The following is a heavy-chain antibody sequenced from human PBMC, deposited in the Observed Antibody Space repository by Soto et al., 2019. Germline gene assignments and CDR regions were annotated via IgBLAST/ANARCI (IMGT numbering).Heavy chain of an antibody. CDR2: INSDGSST. Sequence: GSLRLSCAASGFTFSSYWMHWVRQAPGKGLVWVSRINSDGSSTGYADSVMGRFTISRDNAKNTLYLQMNSLRAEDTAVYYCASDQGYCSGGSCYVAGYWGQG. D-gene: IGHD2-15*01. V-gene: IGHV3-74*01. CDR3: ASDQGYCSGGSCYVAGY. J-gene: IGHJ4*02. CDR1: GFTFSSYW.